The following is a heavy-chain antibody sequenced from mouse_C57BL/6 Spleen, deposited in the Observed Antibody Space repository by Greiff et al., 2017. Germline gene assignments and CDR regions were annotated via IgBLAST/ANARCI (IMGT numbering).Heavy chain of an antibody. V-gene: IGHV1-18*01. CDR2: INPNNGGT. CDR3: ASNYGDWYFDV. J-gene: IGHJ1*03. Sequence: VQLKQSGPELVKPGASVKIPCKASGYTFTDYNMDWVKQSHGKSLEWIGDINPNNGGTIYNQKFKGKATLTVDKSSSTAYMELRSLTSEDTAVYYCASNYGDWYFDVWGTGTTVTVSS. CDR1: GYTFTDYN. D-gene: IGHD1-1*01.